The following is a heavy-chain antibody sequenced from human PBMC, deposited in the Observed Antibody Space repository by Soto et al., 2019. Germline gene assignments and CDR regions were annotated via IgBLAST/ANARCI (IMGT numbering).Heavy chain of an antibody. Sequence: ASVKVSCTASGYTFTGYYMHCVRQAPKQGLEWMGWINPNSGGTNYAQKFQGWVTMTRDTSISTACMELSRLRSDDTAVYYCARGGYCTDGVCYSNWFDPWGQGTLVTVSS. V-gene: IGHV1-2*04. CDR1: GYTFTGYY. CDR2: INPNSGGT. D-gene: IGHD2-8*01. CDR3: ARGGYCTDGVCYSNWFDP. J-gene: IGHJ5*02.